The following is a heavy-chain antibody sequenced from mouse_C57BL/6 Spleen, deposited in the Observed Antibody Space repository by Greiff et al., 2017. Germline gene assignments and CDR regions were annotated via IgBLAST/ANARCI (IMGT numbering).Heavy chain of an antibody. CDR3: ARPRRDYVGAWCAY. Sequence: QVPLQQPGAELVKPGASVQLSCKASGYTFTSYWLHWVKPRPGQGLEWIGMIHPNSGSTNYNEKFKSKATLTVDKSSSTAYMQLSSLTSEDSAVYYCARPRRDYVGAWCAYWGQGTLGTGSA. D-gene: IGHD2-4*01. CDR1: GYTFTSYW. CDR2: IHPNSGST. J-gene: IGHJ3*01. V-gene: IGHV1-64*01.